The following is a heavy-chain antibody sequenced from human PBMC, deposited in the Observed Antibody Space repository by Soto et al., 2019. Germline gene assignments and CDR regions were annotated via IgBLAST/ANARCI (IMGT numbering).Heavy chain of an antibody. CDR1: GNTITSISYY. J-gene: IGHJ6*02. D-gene: IGHD6-25*01. Sequence: PPETLRLTYTLSGNTITSISYYWCRIRQPSGKGLEWLGRTYYSGITYCNPSLKSRVTITVDTSKNQFSLNVSAVNSSDTSSDYCSLDSSGVGSSLDVCG. CDR3: SLDSSGVGSSLDV. CDR2: TYYSGIT. V-gene: IGHV4-39*01.